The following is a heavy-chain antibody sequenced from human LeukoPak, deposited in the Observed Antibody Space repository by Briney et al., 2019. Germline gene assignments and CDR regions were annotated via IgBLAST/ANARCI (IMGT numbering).Heavy chain of an antibody. CDR3: AREIHLGELSPPPGAFVI. D-gene: IGHD3-16*02. J-gene: IGHJ3*02. CDR1: GFTFSSYS. Sequence: GGSLRLSCAASGFTFSSYSMNWVRRAPGKGLEWVSSISSSSSYIYYADSVKGRFTISRDNAKNSLYLQMNSLRAEDTAVYYCAREIHLGELSPPPGAFVIWGQGTMVTVSS. V-gene: IGHV3-21*01. CDR2: ISSSSSYI.